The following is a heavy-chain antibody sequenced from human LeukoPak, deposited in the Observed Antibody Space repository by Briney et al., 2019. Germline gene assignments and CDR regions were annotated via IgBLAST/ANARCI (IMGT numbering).Heavy chain of an antibody. CDR1: GGSISSYY. V-gene: IGHV4-59*08. D-gene: IGHD3-22*01. J-gene: IGHJ4*02. Sequence: PSETLSFTCTVSGGSISSYYWSWIRQPPGKGLEWIGYIYYSGSTYYNPSLKSRVTISVDTSKNQFSLKLSSVTAADTAVYYCATSYDSSGFNFDYWGQGTLVTVSS. CDR3: ATSYDSSGFNFDY. CDR2: IYYSGST.